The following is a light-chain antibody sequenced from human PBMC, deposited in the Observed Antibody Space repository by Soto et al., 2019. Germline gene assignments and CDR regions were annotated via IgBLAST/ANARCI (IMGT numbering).Light chain of an antibody. J-gene: IGLJ2*01. V-gene: IGLV4-60*03. CDR3: ETWDNDTRV. CDR1: SDHNNYT. CDR2: VEASGTY. Sequence: QLVLTQSSSASASLGSSVKLTCTLSSDHNNYTIAWHQQHPGKAPRFLMTVEASGTYNKGSGIPDRFSGSSSGADRYLTISNLQSEDEAQYYCETWDNDTRVFGGGTQLTVL.